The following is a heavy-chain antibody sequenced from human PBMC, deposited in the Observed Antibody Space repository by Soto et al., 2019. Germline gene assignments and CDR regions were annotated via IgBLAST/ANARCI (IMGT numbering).Heavy chain of an antibody. J-gene: IGHJ4*01. CDR2: IKSKTDGGTT. Sequence: SGFTFSNAWMSWVRQAPGKGLEWVGRIKSKTDGGTTDYTAPVKGRFAISRDDSISMAFMRMNSLKIEDTAVYYCTTDSYITVTPVRLDYWGHGTLVTVSS. V-gene: IGHV3-15*01. CDR1: GFTFSNAW. CDR3: TTDSYITVTPVRLDY. D-gene: IGHD4-4*01.